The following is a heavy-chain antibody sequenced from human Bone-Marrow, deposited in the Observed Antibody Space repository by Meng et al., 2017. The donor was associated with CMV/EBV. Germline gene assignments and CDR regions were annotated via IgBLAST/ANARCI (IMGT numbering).Heavy chain of an antibody. CDR3: ARLSLGTLFGVVIKNYFDY. D-gene: IGHD3-3*01. V-gene: IGHV5-51*01. Sequence: GESLKISCKGSGYNFTNYWIAWVRQMPGKGLEWMGIIYPDDSDTRYSPSFQGQVTITADKALITAYLQWSSLKASDTAMYYCARLSLGTLFGVVIKNYFDYWGQGTLVTVSS. CDR2: IYPDDSDT. J-gene: IGHJ4*02. CDR1: GYNFTNYW.